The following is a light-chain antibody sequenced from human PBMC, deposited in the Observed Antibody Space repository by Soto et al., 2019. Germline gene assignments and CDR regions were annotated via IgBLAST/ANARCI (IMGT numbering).Light chain of an antibody. Sequence: QSALTQPPSASGSPGQSVTISCTGTSSDVGGYNYVSWYQQHPGKAPKLMIYDVSKRPSGVPDRFSGSKSGVTASLTVSGLQAEDDADYYCSSYAGTPIVFGAGTKVTVL. CDR1: SSDVGGYNY. CDR2: DVS. V-gene: IGLV2-8*01. J-gene: IGLJ1*01. CDR3: SSYAGTPIV.